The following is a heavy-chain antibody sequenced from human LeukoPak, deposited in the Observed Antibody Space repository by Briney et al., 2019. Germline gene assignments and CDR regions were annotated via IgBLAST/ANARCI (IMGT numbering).Heavy chain of an antibody. CDR1: GYTFIGYY. CDR3: ARVGYCGGDCYSFDY. CDR2: INPNSGGT. V-gene: IGHV1-2*02. D-gene: IGHD2-21*02. Sequence: ASVKVSCKASGYTFIGYYMHWVRQAPGQGLEWMGGINPNSGGTNYAQKFQGRVTMTRDTSISTAYMELSRLRSDDTAVYYCARVGYCGGDCYSFDYWGQGTLVTVSS. J-gene: IGHJ4*02.